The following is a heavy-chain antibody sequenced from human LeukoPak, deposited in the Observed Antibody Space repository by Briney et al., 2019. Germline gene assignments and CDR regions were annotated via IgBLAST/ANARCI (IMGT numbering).Heavy chain of an antibody. CDR2: ISGSTDST. J-gene: IGHJ4*02. Sequence: GGSLSLSCAASGFTFSSYAMNWVRQAPGKGLEWVSGISGSTDSTYYADSVKGRFTISRDNSKNTLYLQLNSLRAEDTAIYYCAKDGDPRWCPGYYIDYWGQGALVTVSS. D-gene: IGHD2-21*01. CDR1: GFTFSSYA. CDR3: AKDGDPRWCPGYYIDY. V-gene: IGHV3-23*01.